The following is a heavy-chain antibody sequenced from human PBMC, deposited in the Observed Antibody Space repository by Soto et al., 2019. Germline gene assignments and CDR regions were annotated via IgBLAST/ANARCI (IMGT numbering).Heavy chain of an antibody. CDR1: GGSISSSSYY. CDR2: IYYSGST. V-gene: IGHV4-39*01. J-gene: IGHJ4*02. Sequence: PWETLSLTCTGSGGSISSSSYYWGWIRQPPGKGLEWIGSIYYSGSTYYNPSLKSRVTISVDTSKNQFSLKLSPVTAADTAVYYCARLGTTVTTRRVFDYWGQGTLVTVSS. D-gene: IGHD4-17*01. CDR3: ARLGTTVTTRRVFDY.